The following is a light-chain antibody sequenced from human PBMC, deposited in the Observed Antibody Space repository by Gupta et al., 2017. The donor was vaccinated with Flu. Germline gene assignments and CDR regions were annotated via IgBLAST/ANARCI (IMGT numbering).Light chain of an antibody. CDR2: GAS. Sequence: PATLSGSPGDRATLSCRASQSVSSNLAWYQQRGGQAPRLLIYGASTRANGVPARFGGSGSGTEFTLTISSVQSEDFAVYYCQHEHKCPRTFGQGTKVEVK. J-gene: IGKJ1*01. CDR3: QHEHKCPRT. CDR1: QSVSSN. V-gene: IGKV3-15*01.